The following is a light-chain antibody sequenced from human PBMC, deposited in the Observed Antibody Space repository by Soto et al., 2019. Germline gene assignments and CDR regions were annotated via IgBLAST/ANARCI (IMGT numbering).Light chain of an antibody. J-gene: IGLJ3*02. CDR2: GNS. Sequence: QSVLTQPPSVSGAPGQRVTISCTGSSSNIGAGYDVHWYQQLPGTAPKLLIYGNSNRPSGVPDRFSGSKSRTSASLAITGLQAEDEADYYCQSYDSSLSALFGGGTKVTVL. V-gene: IGLV1-40*01. CDR1: SSNIGAGYD. CDR3: QSYDSSLSAL.